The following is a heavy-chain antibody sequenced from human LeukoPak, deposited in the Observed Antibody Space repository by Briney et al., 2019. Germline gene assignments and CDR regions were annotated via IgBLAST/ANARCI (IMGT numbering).Heavy chain of an antibody. CDR1: GYTFTSYA. J-gene: IGHJ5*02. Sequence: ASVKVSCKASGYTFTSYAMHWVRQAPGQRLEWMGWINAGNGNTKYSQKFQGRVTITRDTSASTAYMELSSLRPEDTAVYYCARSGEVLRYFDWLSWFDPWGQGTLVTVSS. V-gene: IGHV1-3*01. CDR2: INAGNGNT. D-gene: IGHD3-9*01. CDR3: ARSGEVLRYFDWLSWFDP.